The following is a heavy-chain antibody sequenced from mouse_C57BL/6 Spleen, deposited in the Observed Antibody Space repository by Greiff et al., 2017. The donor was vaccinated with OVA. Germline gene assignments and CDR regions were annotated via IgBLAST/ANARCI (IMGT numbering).Heavy chain of an antibody. J-gene: IGHJ2*01. V-gene: IGHV5-16*01. CDR1: GFTFSDYY. D-gene: IGHD2-5*01. CDR2: INYDGSST. CDR3: ARDNSNYFDY. Sequence: DVKLVESEGGLVQPGRSMKLSCTASGFTFSDYYMAWVRQVPEKGLEWVANINYDGSSTYYLDSLKSRFIISRDNAKNILYLQMSSLKSEDTATYYCARDNSNYFDYWGQGTTLTVSS.